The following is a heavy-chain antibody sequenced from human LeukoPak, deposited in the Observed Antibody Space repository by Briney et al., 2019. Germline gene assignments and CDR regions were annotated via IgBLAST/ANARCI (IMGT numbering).Heavy chain of an antibody. D-gene: IGHD3-22*01. CDR3: ARTPYYYDSSGYFFDPVLDY. V-gene: IGHV1-2*02. CDR2: IYPNSGGT. Sequence: ASVKVSCKASGYTFTGYYMHWVRQAAAPGHELRGWIYPNSGGTNYAQKFQGRVTMTRDTSISTAYMELSRLRSDDTAVYYCARTPYYYDSSGYFFDPVLDYWGQGTLVTVSS. J-gene: IGHJ4*02. CDR1: GYTFTGYY.